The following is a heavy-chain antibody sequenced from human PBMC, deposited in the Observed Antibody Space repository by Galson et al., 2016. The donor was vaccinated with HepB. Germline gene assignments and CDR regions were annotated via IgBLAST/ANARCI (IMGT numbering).Heavy chain of an antibody. J-gene: IGHJ4*02. CDR2: IYSGGNT. CDR3: ARGGSWAGY. D-gene: IGHD3-10*01. Sequence: SLRLSCAASGFTLSSSVMSWVRQAPGKGLEWVSVIYSGGNTYYADSVKGRFTISRDNSKNTLYLQMNSLRAEDTAVYYCARGGSWAGYWGQGTLVTVSS. V-gene: IGHV3-53*01. CDR1: GFTLSSSV.